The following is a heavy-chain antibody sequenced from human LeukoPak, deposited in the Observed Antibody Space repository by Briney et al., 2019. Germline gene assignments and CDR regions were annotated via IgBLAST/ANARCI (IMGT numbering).Heavy chain of an antibody. J-gene: IGHJ4*02. CDR1: GFTFSSYG. D-gene: IGHD1-26*01. CDR2: IWYDGSNK. V-gene: IGHV3-33*01. Sequence: GGSLRLSCAASGFTFSSYGMHWVRQAPGKGLEWVAVIWYDGSNKYYADSVKGRFTISRDNSKNTLYLQMNSLRAEDTAVYYCARGGSGSYGSHFDYWGQGTLVTVSS. CDR3: ARGGSGSYGSHFDY.